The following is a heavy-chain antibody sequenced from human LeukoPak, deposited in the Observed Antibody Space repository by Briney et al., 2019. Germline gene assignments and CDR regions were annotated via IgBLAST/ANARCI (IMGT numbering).Heavy chain of an antibody. J-gene: IGHJ4*02. V-gene: IGHV1-2*02. CDR1: GYIFTTYF. CDR3: AREGGYDILTGYQDY. CDR2: INPNNGDT. Sequence: ASVKVSCKASGYIFTTYFIHWVRQTPGQGLEWMGWINPNNGDTNYVQKFQGRVTMTRDTSISTAYMELTRLRSDDTAVYYCAREGGYDILTGYQDYWGQGTLVTVSS. D-gene: IGHD3-9*01.